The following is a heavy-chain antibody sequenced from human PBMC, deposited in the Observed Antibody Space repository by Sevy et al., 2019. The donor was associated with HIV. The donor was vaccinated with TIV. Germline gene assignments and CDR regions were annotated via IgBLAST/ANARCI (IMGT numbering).Heavy chain of an antibody. V-gene: IGHV3-23*01. CDR3: AKVPRSDYGNWFDP. Sequence: GGSLRLSCAASGFTFSSYAMSWVRQAPGKGLEWVSAISGSGGSTYYANSVKGRFTISRDNSKNTLYLQMNSLRAEDTAVYYCAKVPRSDYGNWFDPWGQGTLVSVSS. D-gene: IGHD4-17*01. CDR1: GFTFSSYA. CDR2: ISGSGGST. J-gene: IGHJ5*02.